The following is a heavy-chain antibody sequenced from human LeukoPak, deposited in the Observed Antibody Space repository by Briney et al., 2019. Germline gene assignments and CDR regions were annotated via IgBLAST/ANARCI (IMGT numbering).Heavy chain of an antibody. CDR2: IYHSGST. Sequence: SETLSLTCAVSGYSISSGYYWGWIRQPPGKGLEWIGSIYHSGSTYYNPSLKSRVTISVDTSKNQFSLKLSPVTAADTAVYYCARHGVPAPFDPWGQGTLVTVSS. V-gene: IGHV4-38-2*01. J-gene: IGHJ5*02. CDR3: ARHGVPAPFDP. D-gene: IGHD2-2*01. CDR1: GYSISSGYY.